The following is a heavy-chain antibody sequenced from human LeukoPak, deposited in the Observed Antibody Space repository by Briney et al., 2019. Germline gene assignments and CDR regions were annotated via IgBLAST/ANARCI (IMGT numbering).Heavy chain of an antibody. D-gene: IGHD4-23*01. J-gene: IGHJ5*02. CDR3: ARAVYGGLNWFDP. CDR1: GGSLSSGSYY. Sequence: SETLSLTCTVSGGSLSSGSYYWSWIRQPPGKGLEWIGYIYYGGSTNYNPSLKSRVTISVDTSKNQFSLKLSSVTAADTAVYYCARAVYGGLNWFDPWGQGTLVTVSS. V-gene: IGHV4-61*01. CDR2: IYYGGST.